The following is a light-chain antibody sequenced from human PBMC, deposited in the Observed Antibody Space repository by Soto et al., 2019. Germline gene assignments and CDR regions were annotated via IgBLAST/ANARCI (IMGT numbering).Light chain of an antibody. CDR3: SSYTTRSSLV. CDR2: EVS. V-gene: IGLV2-14*01. J-gene: IGLJ3*02. Sequence: QSALTQPASVSGSPGQSITISCTGTSSDVGGYNFVSWFQHHPGKAPKLIIFEVSNRPSGVSNRFSGSKSGNTASLTISGLQAEDEADYYCSSYTTRSSLVFGGGTKVTVL. CDR1: SSDVGGYNF.